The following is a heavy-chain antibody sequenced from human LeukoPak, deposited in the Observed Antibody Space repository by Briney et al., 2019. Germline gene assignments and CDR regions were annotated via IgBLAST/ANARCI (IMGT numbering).Heavy chain of an antibody. J-gene: IGHJ3*02. CDR1: GFTVSSNY. V-gene: IGHV3-53*01. Sequence: GGSLRLSCAASGFTVSSNYMSWVRQAPGKGLEWFSVIYSGGSTYYADSVKGRFTISRDNSKNTLYLQMNSLRAEDTAVYYCARDLLTPQRIDIWGQGTMVTVSS. CDR2: IYSGGST. D-gene: IGHD2-2*01. CDR3: ARDLLTPQRIDI.